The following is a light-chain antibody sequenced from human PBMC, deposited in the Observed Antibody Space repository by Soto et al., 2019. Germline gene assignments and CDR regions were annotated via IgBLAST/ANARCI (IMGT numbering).Light chain of an antibody. Sequence: EIVLTQSPGTLSLSPGERATLSCRASQSVSSSYFAWYQQKPGQAPRVLIYGASSRATGIPERISGSGSGTDFTLTISRLEPKDFAVYYCQQYGSSSPITFGQGTRVDIK. CDR2: GAS. CDR3: QQYGSSSPIT. CDR1: QSVSSSY. V-gene: IGKV3-20*01. J-gene: IGKJ5*01.